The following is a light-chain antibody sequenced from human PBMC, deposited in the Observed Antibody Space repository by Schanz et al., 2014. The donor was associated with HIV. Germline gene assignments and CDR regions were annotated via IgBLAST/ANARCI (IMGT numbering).Light chain of an antibody. V-gene: IGKV1-39*01. CDR1: QTIGDH. CDR3: QQSDTYPYT. CDR2: AAS. Sequence: DIQMTQSPSLLSSSVGDRVTITCRASQTIGDHLDWYQQKPGKAPKLLIYAASSLQSGVPSRFSGSGSGTDFTLTISSLQPEDFATYYCQQSDTYPYTFGQGTKLEIK. J-gene: IGKJ2*01.